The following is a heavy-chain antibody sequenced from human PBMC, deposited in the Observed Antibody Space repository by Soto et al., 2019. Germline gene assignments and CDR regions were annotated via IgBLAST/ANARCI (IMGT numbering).Heavy chain of an antibody. CDR1: GGSISSSSYY. CDR2: IYYSGST. D-gene: IGHD6-6*01. CDR3: ARSRIAAWYYFDY. J-gene: IGHJ4*02. Sequence: PSETLSLTCTVSGGSISSSSYYWGWIRQPPGKGLEWIGSIYYSGSTYYNPSLKSRVTISVDTSKNQFSLKLSSVTAADTAVYYCARSRIAAWYYFDYWGQGTLVPVSS. V-gene: IGHV4-39*01.